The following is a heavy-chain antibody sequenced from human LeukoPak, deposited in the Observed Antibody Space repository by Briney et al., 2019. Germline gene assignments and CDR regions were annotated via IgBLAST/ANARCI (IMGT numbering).Heavy chain of an antibody. J-gene: IGHJ3*02. CDR3: ARRNERRAPGAFDI. CDR1: GGSFSGYY. D-gene: IGHD1-1*01. CDR2: INHSGST. V-gene: IGHV4-34*01. Sequence: SETLSLTCAVYGGSFSGYYWSWIRQPPGKGLEWIGEINHSGSTNYDPSLKSRVTISVDTSKNQFSLKLSSVTAADTAVYYCARRNERRAPGAFDIWGQGTMVTVSS.